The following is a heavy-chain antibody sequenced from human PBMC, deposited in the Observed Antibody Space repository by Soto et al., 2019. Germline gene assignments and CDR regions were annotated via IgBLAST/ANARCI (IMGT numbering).Heavy chain of an antibody. CDR1: GGTFRSYA. CDR2: IIPIFGTP. CDR3: ARGGRYCSGTSCSDGMDV. D-gene: IGHD2-2*01. J-gene: IGHJ6*02. Sequence: SVKVSCKASGGTFRSYAISWVRQAPGQGLEWMGGIIPIFGTPNYAQNFQGRVTITADESTSTDYMELSSLRSEDTAVYYCARGGRYCSGTSCSDGMDVWGQGTTVTVSS. V-gene: IGHV1-69*13.